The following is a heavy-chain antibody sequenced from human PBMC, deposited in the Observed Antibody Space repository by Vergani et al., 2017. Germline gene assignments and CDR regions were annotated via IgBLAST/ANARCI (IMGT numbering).Heavy chain of an antibody. Sequence: QVQLVQSGAEVKKPGSSVKVSCKASGGTFSSYAISWVRQAPGQGLEWMGRIIPILGIANYAQKFQGRVTITADKSTSTAYMELSSLRSEDTAVYYCARGFNYGSGSYIGGKGYYYMDVLGKGTTVTVSS. J-gene: IGHJ6*03. CDR1: GGTFSSYA. CDR3: ARGFNYGSGSYIGGKGYYYMDV. V-gene: IGHV1-69*04. D-gene: IGHD3-10*01. CDR2: IIPILGIA.